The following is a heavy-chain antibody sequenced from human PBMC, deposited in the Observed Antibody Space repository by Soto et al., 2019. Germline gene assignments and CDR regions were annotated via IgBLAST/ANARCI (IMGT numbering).Heavy chain of an antibody. D-gene: IGHD5-12*01. CDR1: GFTFDSYW. CDR2: IKQDGGQT. Sequence: EVQLVESGGGFVQPGGSLRLSFAASGFTFDSYWMTWVRQAPGKGLEWVAHIKQDGGQTYYVDSVKGRFTISRDNAKTSLYLQMNSLRADDTSVYFCARGGNGYENWPPYYYYGMDVWGQGATVTVSS. J-gene: IGHJ6*02. CDR3: ARGGNGYENWPPYYYYGMDV. V-gene: IGHV3-7*01.